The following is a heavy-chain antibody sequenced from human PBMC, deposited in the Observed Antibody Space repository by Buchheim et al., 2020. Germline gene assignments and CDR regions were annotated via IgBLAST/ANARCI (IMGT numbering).Heavy chain of an antibody. D-gene: IGHD3-22*01. CDR2: IYTSGST. V-gene: IGHV4-61*02. J-gene: IGHJ6*02. CDR3: ARDSIRITMIVADYGMDV. CDR1: GGSISSGSYY. Sequence: QVQLQESGPGLVKPSQTLSLTCTVSGGSISSGSYYWSWIRQPAGKGLEWIGRIYTSGSTNYNPSLKSRVTISVDTSKNQFSLKLSSVTAADTAVYYCARDSIRITMIVADYGMDVWGQGTT.